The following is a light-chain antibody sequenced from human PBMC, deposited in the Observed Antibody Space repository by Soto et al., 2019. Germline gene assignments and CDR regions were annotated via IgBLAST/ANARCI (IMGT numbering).Light chain of an antibody. CDR3: QQYDSSPT. V-gene: IGKV3-20*01. CDR1: QSVSSKY. CDR2: AAS. Sequence: EIVLTQSSGTLSLSPGERAILSCRASQSVSSKYLAWYQQKPGQAPRLLIYAASTRATGIPDRFSGSESGTDFTLTISRLEPEDFAVYYCQQYDSSPTFGQGTKVDIK. J-gene: IGKJ1*01.